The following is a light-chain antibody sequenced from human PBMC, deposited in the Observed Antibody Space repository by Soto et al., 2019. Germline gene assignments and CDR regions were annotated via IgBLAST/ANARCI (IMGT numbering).Light chain of an antibody. Sequence: EIVLTQSPGTLSLSPGERATLSCRASQSVSSNYLAWYQQKPGQAPRLLIYGASSRATGIPDRFSGSGSGTDFTLTISRLEPEDFAVYYCQHYDGSPPFGQGTKLEIK. V-gene: IGKV3-20*01. CDR3: QHYDGSPP. J-gene: IGKJ2*01. CDR2: GAS. CDR1: QSVSSNY.